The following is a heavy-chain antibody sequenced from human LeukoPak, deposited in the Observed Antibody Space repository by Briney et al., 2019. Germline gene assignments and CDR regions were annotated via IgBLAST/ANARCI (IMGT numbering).Heavy chain of an antibody. CDR1: GFTFSSYW. CDR2: IKQDGSEK. J-gene: IGHJ4*02. D-gene: IGHD3-3*01. CDR3: ARDRGPEPYYDFWSGYWDY. V-gene: IGHV3-7*01. Sequence: GGSLRLSCAASGFTFSSYWMSWVRQAPGKGLEWVANIKQDGSEKYYVDSVKGRFTISRDNAKNSLYLQMNSLRAEDTAVYYCARDRGPEPYYDFWSGYWDYWGQGTLVTVSS.